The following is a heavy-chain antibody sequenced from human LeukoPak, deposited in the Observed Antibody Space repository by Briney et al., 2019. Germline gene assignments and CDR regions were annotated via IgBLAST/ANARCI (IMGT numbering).Heavy chain of an antibody. D-gene: IGHD3-3*01. CDR2: ISWNSGSI. CDR1: GFTFDNYA. V-gene: IGHV3-9*01. Sequence: GGSWSLSGAASGFTFDNYAMHGVRQAPGKGLEWVSGISWNSGSIGYADSVKGRFTISRDNAKNSLYLQMNSLRAEDTALYYCAKDRLRFLDSPYYFDYWGQGTLVTVSS. J-gene: IGHJ4*02. CDR3: AKDRLRFLDSPYYFDY.